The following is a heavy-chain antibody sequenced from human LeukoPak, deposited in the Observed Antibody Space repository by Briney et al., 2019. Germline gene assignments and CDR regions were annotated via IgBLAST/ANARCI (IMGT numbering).Heavy chain of an antibody. Sequence: GGSLRLSCAASGFTFRTTWMHWVRQAPGKGLVWVSRINTDRTTTYADSVQGRFTIFRDNTKNTLYLQMDSLRVEDTAVYYCGRDRNYSIDYWGQGTLVTVSS. CDR2: INTDRTT. V-gene: IGHV3-74*01. D-gene: IGHD2-15*01. CDR1: GFTFRTTW. J-gene: IGHJ4*02. CDR3: GRDRNYSIDY.